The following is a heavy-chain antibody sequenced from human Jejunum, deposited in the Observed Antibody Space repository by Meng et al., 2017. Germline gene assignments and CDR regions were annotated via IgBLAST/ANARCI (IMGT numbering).Heavy chain of an antibody. Sequence: QWKTVEAGGALVPPGRSLWLSVSASGFPFNNFAMVWVRQPPGKGLEWVAVVSYDGSNKFYADSVKGRFTVSRDYSKNTLYLQMDSLRLEDTAVYYCARAYYDGSGRFDFWGQGTLVTVSS. CDR2: VSYDGSNK. D-gene: IGHD3-22*01. J-gene: IGHJ4*02. CDR3: ARAYYDGSGRFDF. CDR1: GFPFNNFA. V-gene: IGHV3-30*01.